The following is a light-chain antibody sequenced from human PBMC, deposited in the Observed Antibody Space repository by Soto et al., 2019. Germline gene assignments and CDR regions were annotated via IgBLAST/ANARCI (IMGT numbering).Light chain of an antibody. CDR3: QQYGRSLPIT. J-gene: IGKJ1*01. CDR2: DAS. V-gene: IGKV3-20*01. CDR1: QSVRSTY. Sequence: EIVLTQSPGTLSLSPGESATLCCRSIQSVRSTYLAWYQQKPGQAPRLLISDASNRATGIPARFSGSGSGTDFTLTISSLEPEDFAVYYCQQYGRSLPITFGQGTKVDIK.